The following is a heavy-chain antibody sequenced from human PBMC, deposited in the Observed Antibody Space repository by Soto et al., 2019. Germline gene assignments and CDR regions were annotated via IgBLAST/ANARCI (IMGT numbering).Heavy chain of an antibody. J-gene: IGHJ5*02. V-gene: IGHV4-4*07. Sequence: SETLSLTCTVSGASIIGYYWSWIRKSAGKGLEWIGRIYATGTTDYNPSLKSRVMMSVDTSKKQFSLKLRSVTAADTAVYYCVRDGTKTLRDWFDPWGQGISVTVSS. CDR2: IYATGTT. D-gene: IGHD1-1*01. CDR1: GASIIGYY. CDR3: VRDGTKTLRDWFDP.